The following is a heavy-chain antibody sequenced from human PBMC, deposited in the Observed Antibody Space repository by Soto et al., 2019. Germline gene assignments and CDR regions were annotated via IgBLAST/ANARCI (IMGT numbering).Heavy chain of an antibody. CDR2: INAGNGNT. V-gene: IGHV1-3*01. Sequence: GASVKVSCKASGYTFTSYSMHWVRQAPGQRLEWMGWINAGNGNTKYSQKFQGRVTITRDTSASTAYMELSSLRSEDTAVYYCARTNRLLLLYSSSWYQGPMDVWGKGTTVTVSS. J-gene: IGHJ6*03. CDR1: GYTFTSYS. CDR3: ARTNRLLLLYSSSWYQGPMDV. D-gene: IGHD6-13*01.